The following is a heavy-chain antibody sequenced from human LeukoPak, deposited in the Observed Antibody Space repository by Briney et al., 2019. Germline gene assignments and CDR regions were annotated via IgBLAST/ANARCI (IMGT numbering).Heavy chain of an antibody. CDR2: IYYTGST. V-gene: IGHV4-59*12. CDR1: GGSIGTYY. J-gene: IGHJ6*03. D-gene: IGHD3-3*01. CDR3: ASAIFGVVIPGNYYYYYMDV. Sequence: PSETLSLTCSVSGGSIGTYYWTWIRQPPGKGLEWIGYIYYTGSTNYNPSLKSRATMSVDTSKNQFSLKLSSVTAADTAVYYCASAIFGVVIPGNYYYYYMDVWGKGTTVTVSS.